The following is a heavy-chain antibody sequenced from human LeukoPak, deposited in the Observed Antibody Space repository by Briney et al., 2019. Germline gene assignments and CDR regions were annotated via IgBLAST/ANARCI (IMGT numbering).Heavy chain of an antibody. CDR2: ISGSGGST. Sequence: PGGSLRLSCAASGFTFSSYAMSWVRQAPGKGLEWVSAISGSGGSTYYADSVKGRFTISRDNSKNTLYPQMNSLRAEDTAVYYCANLERPYPHSNDYWGQGTLVTVSS. D-gene: IGHD1-1*01. V-gene: IGHV3-23*01. CDR3: ANLERPYPHSNDY. CDR1: GFTFSSYA. J-gene: IGHJ4*02.